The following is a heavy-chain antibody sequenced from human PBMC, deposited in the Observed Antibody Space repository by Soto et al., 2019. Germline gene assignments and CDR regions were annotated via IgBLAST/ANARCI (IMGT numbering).Heavy chain of an antibody. V-gene: IGHV3-7*01. CDR1: GFTFSSHW. CDR2: IKEDGSEK. CDR3: AGGNLYCPDGVCYTMSVFEY. Sequence: EVQLVESGGGLVQPGGSLRLSCVGSGFTFSSHWMSWVRQAPGKGLEWVANIKEDGSEKCYVDCVKGRFTISRDNAKNSVYLQMNTLRDEDTAVYYCAGGNLYCPDGVCYTMSVFEYWGQGSLVTVSA. J-gene: IGHJ4*02. D-gene: IGHD2-8*01.